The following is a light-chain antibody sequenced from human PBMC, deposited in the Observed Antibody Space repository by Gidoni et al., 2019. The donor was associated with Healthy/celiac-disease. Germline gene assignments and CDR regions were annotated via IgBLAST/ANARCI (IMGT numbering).Light chain of an antibody. V-gene: IGLV2-14*01. J-gene: IGLJ2*01. CDR1: SSDVGGYTY. CDR3: SSYTSSSTYVV. Sequence: QSALTQPASVSGSPGQSITIYCTGTSSDVGGYTYVSWYQQPPGKAPKLMIYEVSNRPSGVSNRFSGSKSGNTASLTISGLQAEDEADYYCSSYTSSSTYVVFGGGTKLTVL. CDR2: EVS.